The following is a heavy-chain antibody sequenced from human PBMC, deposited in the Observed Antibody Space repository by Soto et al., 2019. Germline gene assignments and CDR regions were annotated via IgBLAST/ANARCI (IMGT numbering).Heavy chain of an antibody. CDR1: GGSFSAYY. V-gene: IGHV4-34*01. Sequence: QVQLQQWVAGLLKPSESLSLTCAVYGGSFSAYYWNWIRQPPGKGLEWIGEIHPSGSTNYNPSLKSRVTISLDTAKDQFSLMLSSVTAADTGVYYCARQSTYGGNSGDFDSCGQGTLVTVSA. CDR2: IHPSGST. D-gene: IGHD4-17*01. J-gene: IGHJ4*02. CDR3: ARQSTYGGNSGDFDS.